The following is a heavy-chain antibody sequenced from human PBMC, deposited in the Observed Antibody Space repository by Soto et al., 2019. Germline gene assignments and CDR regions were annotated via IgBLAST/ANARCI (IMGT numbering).Heavy chain of an antibody. Sequence: GASVKVSCKASGGTFSSYAISWVRQAPGQGLEWMGGIIPIFGTANYAQKFQGRVTITADESTSTAYMELSSLRSEDTAVYYCARGITMIVVVIPEKLLNYYYYYGMDVWGQGTTVTVSS. J-gene: IGHJ6*02. CDR1: GGTFSSYA. D-gene: IGHD3-22*01. V-gene: IGHV1-69*13. CDR3: ARGITMIVVVIPEKLLNYYYYYGMDV. CDR2: IIPIFGTA.